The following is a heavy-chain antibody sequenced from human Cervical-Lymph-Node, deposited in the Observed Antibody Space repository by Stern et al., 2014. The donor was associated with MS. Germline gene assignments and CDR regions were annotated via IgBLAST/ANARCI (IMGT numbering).Heavy chain of an antibody. CDR1: GFTVSRDY. CDR3: ARDTSSPERSDW. CDR2: ITNVGSS. V-gene: IGHV3-53*01. Sequence: VQLEASGGGVIQPGGSLRLSCTASGFTVSRDYMTWVRQAPGKGLEWVSLITNVGSSFYKDSVKGRFTISRDDSKNTVYLHMTSLRAEDTAMYYCARDTSSPERSDWWGQGTLVTVSS. D-gene: IGHD1-1*01. J-gene: IGHJ4*02.